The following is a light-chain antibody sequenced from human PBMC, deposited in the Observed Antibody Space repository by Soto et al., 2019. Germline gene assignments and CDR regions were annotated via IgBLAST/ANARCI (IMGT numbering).Light chain of an antibody. J-gene: IGKJ1*01. CDR1: QNINNY. V-gene: IGKV1-39*01. CDR2: AAS. Sequence: DIQVTQSPSSLSASVGDRVTITCRASQNINNYLNWYQQKPGKAPKLLIYAASSLQSGVPSRFSGSGSGTDFTLTISSLQPEDFATYYCQQSCSTLWTFGQGTKVEIK. CDR3: QQSCSTLWT.